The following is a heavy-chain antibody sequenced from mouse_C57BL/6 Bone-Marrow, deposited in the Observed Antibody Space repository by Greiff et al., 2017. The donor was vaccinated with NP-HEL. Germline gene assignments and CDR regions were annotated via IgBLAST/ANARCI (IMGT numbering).Heavy chain of an antibody. CDR3: ASPLYYGYDVGAMDY. CDR2: IWGVGST. V-gene: IGHV2-6*01. D-gene: IGHD2-2*01. CDR1: GFSLTSYG. Sequence: VQLVESGPGLVAPSQSLSITCTVSGFSLTSYGVDWVRQSPGKGLEWLGVIWGVGSTNYNSALKSRLSISKDNSKSQVFLKMNSLQTDDTAMYYCASPLYYGYDVGAMDYWGQGTSVTVSS. J-gene: IGHJ4*01.